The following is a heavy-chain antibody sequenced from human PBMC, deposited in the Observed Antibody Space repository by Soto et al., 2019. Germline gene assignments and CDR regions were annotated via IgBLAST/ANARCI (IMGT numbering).Heavy chain of an antibody. CDR3: VRVKESGGWAAFDY. J-gene: IGHJ4*02. CDR1: GFTFSGFW. V-gene: IGHV3-74*01. Sequence: VQLVESGGGLVQPGGSLRLSCTASGFTFSGFWMHWVRQAPGKGLVWVSRINDDGSVTHYADSVKGRFTISRDNSKNMLYLQMNSLRVEDTAVYYCVRVKESGGWAAFDYWGQGTLVSVSS. D-gene: IGHD6-19*01. CDR2: INDDGSVT.